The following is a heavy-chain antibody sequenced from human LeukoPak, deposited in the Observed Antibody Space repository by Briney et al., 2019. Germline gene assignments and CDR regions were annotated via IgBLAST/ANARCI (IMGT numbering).Heavy chain of an antibody. J-gene: IGHJ6*02. CDR2: IYYSGST. V-gene: IGHV4-59*01. Sequence: PSETLSLTCTVSGGSISSYYWSWIRQPPGKGLEWIGYIYYSGSTNYNPSLKSRVSISVDTSKNQFSLKLSSVTAADTAVYYCARVAKLSGWYSVGGDVWGQGTTVTVS. CDR3: ARVAKLSGWYSVGGDV. CDR1: GGSISSYY. D-gene: IGHD6-19*01.